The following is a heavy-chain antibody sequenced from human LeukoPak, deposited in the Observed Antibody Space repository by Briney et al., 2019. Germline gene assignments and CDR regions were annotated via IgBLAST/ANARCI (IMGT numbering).Heavy chain of an antibody. D-gene: IGHD3-16*02. CDR1: GFTFSSYS. V-gene: IGHV3-21*01. Sequence: GGSLRLSCAASGFTFSSYSMNWVRQAPGKGLEWVSSISSSSSYIYYVDSVKGRFTISRDNAKNSLYLQMNSLRAEDTAVYYCARDASMITFGGVIVSPDWYFDLWGRGTLVTVSS. CDR3: ARDASMITFGGVIVSPDWYFDL. CDR2: ISSSSSYI. J-gene: IGHJ2*01.